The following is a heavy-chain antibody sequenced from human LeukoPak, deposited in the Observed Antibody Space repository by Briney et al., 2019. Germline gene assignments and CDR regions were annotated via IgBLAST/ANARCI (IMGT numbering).Heavy chain of an antibody. Sequence: PGGSLRLSCAASGFTFSSSGFIFSDYEMYWVRQAPGKGLEWVSYISSSGGTRYYADPVKGRFTISRDNSKNTLYLQMNSLRAEDTAVYYCAKVGDGDYYLDYWGQGTLVTVSS. CDR3: AKVGDGDYYLDY. V-gene: IGHV3-48*03. D-gene: IGHD4-17*01. J-gene: IGHJ4*02. CDR1: GFTFSS. CDR2: ISSSGGTR.